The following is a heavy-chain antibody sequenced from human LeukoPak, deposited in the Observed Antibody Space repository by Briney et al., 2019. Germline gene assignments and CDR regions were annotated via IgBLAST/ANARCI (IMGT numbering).Heavy chain of an antibody. Sequence: SETLSLTCTVSGXSISSYYWSWIRQPPGKGLEYIGYIYYSGNTNSNPSLNSRVTISVDTSKNQFSLKLSSVTAADTAVYYCARRGSGASLEYYFDLWGRGTLVTVSS. CDR3: ARRGSGASLEYYFDL. D-gene: IGHD1-14*01. J-gene: IGHJ2*01. CDR1: GXSISSYY. V-gene: IGHV4-59*08. CDR2: IYYSGNT.